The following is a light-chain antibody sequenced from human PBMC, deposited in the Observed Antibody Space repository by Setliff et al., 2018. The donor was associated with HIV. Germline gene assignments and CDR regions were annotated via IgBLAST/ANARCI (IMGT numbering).Light chain of an antibody. V-gene: IGLV2-8*01. CDR3: SSYAGSKNV. CDR1: SSDVGGYYS. CDR2: EVN. J-gene: IGLJ1*01. Sequence: QSALTQPASVSGSPGQSITISCTGISSDVGGYYSVSWYQQHPGKAPKLMIYEVNKRPSGVPDRFSGSKSGNTASLTVSGLQAEDEAEYYCSSYAGSKNVFGTGTKGTVL.